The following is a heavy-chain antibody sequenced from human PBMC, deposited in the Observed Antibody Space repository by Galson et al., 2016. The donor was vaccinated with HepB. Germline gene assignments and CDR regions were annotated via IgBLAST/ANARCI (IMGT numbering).Heavy chain of an antibody. CDR1: GGSISSNKW. CDR3: TRGGDWIFDI. D-gene: IGHD1-1*01. Sequence: ETLSLTCAVYGGSISSNKWWTWVRQPPGGGLEWIGEIHHSRGTNCNPSLRSRVTISVDRSNNQFSLKLTSVTAADTALYYCTRGGDWIFDIRGQGAMVIVSS. V-gene: IGHV4-4*02. CDR2: IHHSRGT. J-gene: IGHJ3*02.